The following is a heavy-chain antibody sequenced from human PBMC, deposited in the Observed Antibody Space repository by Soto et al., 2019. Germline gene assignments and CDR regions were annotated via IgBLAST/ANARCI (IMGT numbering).Heavy chain of an antibody. CDR3: ARGPKSGWYYFGY. D-gene: IGHD6-19*01. CDR2: IIPIFGTA. CDR1: GGTFSRYA. J-gene: IGHJ4*02. Sequence: SVKVSCKASGGTFSRYAISWVRQAPGQGLEWMGGIIPIFGTANYAQKFQGRVTITADKSTSTAYMELSSLRSEDTAVYYCARGPKSGWYYFGYWGQGTLVTVSS. V-gene: IGHV1-69*06.